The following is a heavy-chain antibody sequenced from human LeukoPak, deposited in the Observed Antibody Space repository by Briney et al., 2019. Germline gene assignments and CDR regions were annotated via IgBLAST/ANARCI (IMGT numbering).Heavy chain of an antibody. CDR3: ARDRELVGVSDY. Sequence: PSETLSLTCTVSGGSISSSSYYWGWIRQPPGKGLEWIGSIYYSGSTYYNPSLKSRVTISVDTSKNRFSLKLSSVTAADTAVYYCARDRELVGVSDYWGQGTLVTVSS. D-gene: IGHD6-6*01. CDR1: GGSISSSSYY. CDR2: IYYSGST. J-gene: IGHJ4*02. V-gene: IGHV4-39*02.